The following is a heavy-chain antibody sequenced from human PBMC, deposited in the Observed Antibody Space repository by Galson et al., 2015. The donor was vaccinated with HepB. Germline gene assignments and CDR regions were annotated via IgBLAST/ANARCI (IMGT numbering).Heavy chain of an antibody. D-gene: IGHD3-22*01. J-gene: IGHJ4*02. V-gene: IGHV3-21*01. Sequence: SLRLSCAASGFTFSSFSMNWVRQAPGKGLEWVSSISSSGSSIYYADSVKGRFTISRDSAKNSLYLQMNSLRAEDTAVYYCAGTAIVVALGAIWGQGTLVTVSS. CDR1: GFTFSSFS. CDR3: AGTAIVVALGAI. CDR2: ISSSGSSI.